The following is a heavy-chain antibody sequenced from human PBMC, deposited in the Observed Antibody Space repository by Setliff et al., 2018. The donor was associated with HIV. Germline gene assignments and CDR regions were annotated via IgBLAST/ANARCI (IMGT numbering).Heavy chain of an antibody. Sequence: SVKVSCKASGGTFSSYAISWVRQAPGQGLEWMGGIIPILGIANYAQKFQGRVTITADELMTKAYMELTSLRSEDTAVYFCASASGYCRSGVCYIGVHKTPDKYYCDSWGQGTLVTVSS. CDR3: ASASGYCRSGVCYIGVHKTPDKYYCDS. V-gene: IGHV1-69*10. D-gene: IGHD2-8*01. CDR2: IIPILGIA. J-gene: IGHJ4*02. CDR1: GGTFSSYA.